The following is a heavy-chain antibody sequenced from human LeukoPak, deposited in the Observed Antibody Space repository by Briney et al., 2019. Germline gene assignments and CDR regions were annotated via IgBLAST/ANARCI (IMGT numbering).Heavy chain of an antibody. CDR1: GGSISSSSYS. CDR3: ARLPYYYDGSGYYPNAFDI. V-gene: IGHV4-39*01. D-gene: IGHD3-22*01. CDR2: IYYSGST. Sequence: SETLSLTCTVSGGSISSSSYSWGWIRQPPGKGLEWIGSIYYSGSTYYNPSLKTRVTISVDTSKNQFSLKLSSVTAADTAVYYCARLPYYYDGSGYYPNAFDIWGQGTMVTVSS. J-gene: IGHJ3*02.